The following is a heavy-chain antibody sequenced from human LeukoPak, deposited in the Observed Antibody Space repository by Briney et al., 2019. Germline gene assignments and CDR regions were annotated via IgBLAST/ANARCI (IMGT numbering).Heavy chain of an antibody. D-gene: IGHD1-26*01. CDR1: GFTFSSYW. J-gene: IGHJ4*02. CDR2: IKQDGSEK. Sequence: GGSLRLSCAASGFTFSSYWMSWVRQAPGKGLEWVSNIKQDGSEKYYVDSVKDRFTISRDNAKNSLYLQMNSRRAEDKDVYCCARGGTLYGRFDYWGQGTLVTVSS. CDR3: ARGGTLYGRFDY. V-gene: IGHV3-7*05.